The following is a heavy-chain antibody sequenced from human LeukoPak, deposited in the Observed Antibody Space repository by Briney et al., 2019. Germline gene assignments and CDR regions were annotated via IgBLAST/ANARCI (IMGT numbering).Heavy chain of an antibody. CDR3: VRLRLWFAATDY. V-gene: IGHV4-34*01. J-gene: IGHJ4*02. CDR2: VNHSGTT. D-gene: IGHD3-10*01. Sequence: PSETLSLTCAVYGGSFSGYYWTWIRQPPGKGLEWIGEVNHSGTTNYKPSLKSRVTISVDKSKNHFSLKLTSVTAADTAVYYCVRLRLWFAATDYWGQGTLATVSS. CDR1: GGSFSGYY.